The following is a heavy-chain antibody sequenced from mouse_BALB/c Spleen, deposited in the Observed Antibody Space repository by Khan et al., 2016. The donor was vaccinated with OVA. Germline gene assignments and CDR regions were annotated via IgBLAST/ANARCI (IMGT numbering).Heavy chain of an antibody. CDR2: IYPGSGYT. D-gene: IGHD3-2*02. J-gene: IGHJ3*01. Sequence: VQLQQPGPDLVKPGASVKMSCKASGYTFTDFLISWVKQRPGQGLEWIGEIYPGSGYTYYNEKLRGKAILTSDKSSNTAYMQLNSLTSEDSAVYFCARAGYGGFAYWGQGALVTVSA. CDR1: GYTFTDFL. V-gene: IGHV1-77*01. CDR3: ARAGYGGFAY.